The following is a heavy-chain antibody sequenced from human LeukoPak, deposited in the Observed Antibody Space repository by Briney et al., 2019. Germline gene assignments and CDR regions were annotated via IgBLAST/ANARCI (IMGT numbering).Heavy chain of an antibody. CDR2: IIPMFGTV. CDR1: GGTFSSYG. V-gene: IGHV1-69*13. D-gene: IGHD2-2*01. J-gene: IGHJ6*03. Sequence: ASVKVSCKASGGTFSSYGFSWVRQAPGQGLEWMGGIIPMFGTVNHAEKFQGRVTITADESTTTVYMELSSLRSEDTAVYYCARVVAEYYYYYMDVWGKGTTVTVSS. CDR3: ARVVAEYYYYYMDV.